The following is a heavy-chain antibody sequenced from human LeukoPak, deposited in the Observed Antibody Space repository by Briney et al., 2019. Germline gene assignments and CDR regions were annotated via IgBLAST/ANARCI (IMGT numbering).Heavy chain of an antibody. Sequence: PGGSLRLSCADSGFTFSTYAMHWVRQAPGKGLELVTVISYDGSNKYYVDSVKGRFTISRDNSKNTLYLQMNSLRAEDTAVYYCGKNRYSGSLSPFDIWGQGTMVTVSS. D-gene: IGHD1-26*01. CDR1: GFTFSTYA. CDR3: GKNRYSGSLSPFDI. J-gene: IGHJ3*02. V-gene: IGHV3-30-3*01. CDR2: ISYDGSNK.